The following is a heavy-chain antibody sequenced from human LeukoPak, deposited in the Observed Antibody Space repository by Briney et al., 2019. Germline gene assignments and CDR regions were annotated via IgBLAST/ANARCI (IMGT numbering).Heavy chain of an antibody. V-gene: IGHV4-59*08. D-gene: IGHD2-15*01. J-gene: IGHJ4*02. Sequence: SETLSPTCTVSGGSISSYYWSWIRQAPGKGLEWIGHIYYSGSTNYNPSLASRVTISVDTSKNQFSLKLSSVTATDTALYYCARGGTDFDYWGQGTLVTVSS. CDR3: ARGGTDFDY. CDR2: IYYSGST. CDR1: GGSISSYY.